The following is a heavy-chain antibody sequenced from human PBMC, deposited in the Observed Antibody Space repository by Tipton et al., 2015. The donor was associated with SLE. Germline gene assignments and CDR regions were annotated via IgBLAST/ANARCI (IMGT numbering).Heavy chain of an antibody. V-gene: IGHV4-34*01. CDR3: ARHWGY. D-gene: IGHD3-16*01. J-gene: IGHJ4*02. CDR2: INHSGGT. CDR1: GGSFSDSY. Sequence: TLSLTCAVYGGSFSDSYNSWIRQPPGKGLEWIGEINHSGGTNYNPSLKSRVTISVDTSKNQFSLKLTSVTAADTAVYYCARHWGYWGQGTLVTVSS.